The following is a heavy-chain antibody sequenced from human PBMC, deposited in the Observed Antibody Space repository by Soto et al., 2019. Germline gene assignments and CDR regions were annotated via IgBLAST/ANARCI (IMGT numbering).Heavy chain of an antibody. Sequence: QVQLVESGGGVVQPGMSLRLSCAASGFMFSAYAMLWVRQAPGKGLEWVEAISYDGTNKYYADSVKGRFTISRDNSKNTLFLQMNSLRAEDTAVYYCARDPSPYTSGWYGVDFWGHGTLVTVSS. CDR1: GFMFSAYA. V-gene: IGHV3-30*04. J-gene: IGHJ4*01. CDR3: ARDPSPYTSGWYGVDF. CDR2: ISYDGTNK. D-gene: IGHD6-19*01.